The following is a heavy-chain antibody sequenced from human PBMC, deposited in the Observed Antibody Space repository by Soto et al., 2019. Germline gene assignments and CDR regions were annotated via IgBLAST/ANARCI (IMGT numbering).Heavy chain of an antibody. CDR3: ARDLSIAARPSY. Sequence: EVQLVESGGGLVKPGGSLRLSCAASGFTFSSYSMNWVRQAPGKGLEWVSSISSSSSYIYYADSVKGRFTISRDNAKNSLYLQMNILRAEDTAVYYCARDLSIAARPSYWGQGTLVTVSS. CDR2: ISSSSSYI. CDR1: GFTFSSYS. D-gene: IGHD6-6*01. J-gene: IGHJ4*02. V-gene: IGHV3-21*01.